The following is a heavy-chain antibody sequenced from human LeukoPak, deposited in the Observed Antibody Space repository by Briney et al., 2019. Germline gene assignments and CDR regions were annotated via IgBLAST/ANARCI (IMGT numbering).Heavy chain of an antibody. CDR1: GFTFSSDW. J-gene: IGHJ5*02. CDR3: ARPLGLGWCGP. CDR2: LNPDGSST. V-gene: IGHV3-74*01. Sequence: GGSLRLSCVASGFTFSSDWMDWVRQVPGKGLVWVSRLNPDGSSTNYADSVRGRFTISRDNAKNTLYLQMNSRRAEDTAVYYCARPLGLGWCGPWGQGPPVTVSA.